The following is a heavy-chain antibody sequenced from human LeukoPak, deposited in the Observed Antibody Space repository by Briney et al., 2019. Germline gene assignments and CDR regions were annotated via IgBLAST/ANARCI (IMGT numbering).Heavy chain of an antibody. D-gene: IGHD6-6*01. CDR2: IRQDGSNK. J-gene: IGHJ4*02. CDR3: AKVSGSSSRADY. Sequence: GGSLRLSCAASGFTFSTYWMTWVRQAPGKGLEWVANIRQDGSNKYYADSVKGRFTISRDNSKNTLYLQMNSLRAEDTAVYYCAKVSGSSSRADYWGQGTLVTVSS. CDR1: GFTFSTYW. V-gene: IGHV3-30*02.